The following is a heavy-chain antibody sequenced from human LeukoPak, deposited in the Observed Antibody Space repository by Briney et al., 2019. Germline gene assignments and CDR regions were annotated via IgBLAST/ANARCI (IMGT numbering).Heavy chain of an antibody. CDR3: ARDHRSVVAATDWFDP. CDR2: IYHSGST. D-gene: IGHD2-15*01. Sequence: PSETLSLTCTVSGGSISSSNWWSWVRQPPGKGLEWIGEIYHSGSTNYNPSLKSRVTISVDKSKNQFSLKLSSVTAADTAVYYCARDHRSVVAATDWFDPWGQGTLVTVSS. CDR1: GGSISSSNW. J-gene: IGHJ5*02. V-gene: IGHV4-4*02.